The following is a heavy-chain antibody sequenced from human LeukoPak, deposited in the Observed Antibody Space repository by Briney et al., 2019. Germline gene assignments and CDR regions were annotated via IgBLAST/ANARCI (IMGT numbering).Heavy chain of an antibody. J-gene: IGHJ6*02. CDR1: GYTFTSYG. CDR3: ARAISEGGITMVRGVYGDV. CDR2: ISAYNGNT. D-gene: IGHD3-10*01. Sequence: ASVKVSCKASGYTFTSYGISWVRQAPGQGLEWMGWISAYNGNTNYAQKLQGRVTMTTDTSTSTAYMELRSLRSDDTAVYYCARAISEGGITMVRGVYGDVWGQGTTVTVSS. V-gene: IGHV1-18*01.